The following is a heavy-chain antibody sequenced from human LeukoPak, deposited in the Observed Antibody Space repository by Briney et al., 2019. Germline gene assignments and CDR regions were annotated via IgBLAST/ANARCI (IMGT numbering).Heavy chain of an antibody. CDR1: GGSISSYY. Sequence: SETLSLTCTVSGGSISSYYWSWIRQPPGKGLEWIGYIYYSGSTNYNPSLKSRVTISVDTSKNQFSLKLSSVTAADTAVHYCARVNYYDSSGYYYDYYYYMDVWGKGTTVTISS. D-gene: IGHD3-22*01. V-gene: IGHV4-59*01. CDR3: ARVNYYDSSGYYYDYYYYMDV. J-gene: IGHJ6*03. CDR2: IYYSGST.